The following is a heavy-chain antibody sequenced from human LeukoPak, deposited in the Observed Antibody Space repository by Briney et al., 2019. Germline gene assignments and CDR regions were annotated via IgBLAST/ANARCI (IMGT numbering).Heavy chain of an antibody. D-gene: IGHD3-22*01. Sequence: NTSETLSLTCAVYGGSFSGYYWSWIRQPPGKGLKWIGEINHSGSTNYNPSLKSRVTISVDTSKNQFSLKLSSVTAADTAVYYCARGRRYYDSSGTSRPFYYWGQGTLVTVSS. CDR1: GGSFSGYY. V-gene: IGHV4-34*01. CDR2: INHSGST. J-gene: IGHJ4*02. CDR3: ARGRRYYDSSGTSRPFYY.